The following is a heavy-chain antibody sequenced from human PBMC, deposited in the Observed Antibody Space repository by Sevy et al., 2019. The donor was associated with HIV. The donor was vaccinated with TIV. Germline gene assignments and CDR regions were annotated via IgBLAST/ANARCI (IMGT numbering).Heavy chain of an antibody. CDR1: GGSISSYY. J-gene: IGHJ4*02. CDR3: ARAIAVAGSLIFDY. V-gene: IGHV4-4*07. Sequence: GSLRLSCTVSGGSISSYYWSWIRQPAGKGLEWIGRIYTSGSTNYNPSLKSRVTMSVDTSKNQFSLKLSSVTAADTAVYYCARAIAVAGSLIFDYWGQGTLVTVSS. D-gene: IGHD6-19*01. CDR2: IYTSGST.